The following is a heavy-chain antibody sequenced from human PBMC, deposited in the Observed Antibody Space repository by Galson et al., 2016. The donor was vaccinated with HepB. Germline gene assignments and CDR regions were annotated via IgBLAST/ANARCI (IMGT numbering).Heavy chain of an antibody. CDR1: GYIFTSYL. CDR2: ISPDDGFT. V-gene: IGHV1-46*01. Sequence: SCKASGYIFTSYLIHWVRQAPGQGAEWMGRISPDDGFTTSAQSFQGRLTISRDTSTSTVYMELGSLRSEDTAVYYCARELGGSYYFDYWGQGTLVTVSS. D-gene: IGHD1-26*01. J-gene: IGHJ4*02. CDR3: ARELGGSYYFDY.